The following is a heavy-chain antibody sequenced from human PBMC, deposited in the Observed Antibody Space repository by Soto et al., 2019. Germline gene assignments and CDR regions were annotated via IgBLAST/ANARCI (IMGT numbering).Heavy chain of an antibody. Sequence: SVKVSCKASGGTFSSYTISWVRQAPGQGLEWMGRIIPILGIANYAQKFQGRVTITADKSTSTAYMELSSLRSEDAAVYYCAREASAYYGSVSYYKSGKKYYIDYWGQGTLVTVSS. D-gene: IGHD3-10*01. CDR3: AREASAYYGSVSYYKSGKKYYIDY. V-gene: IGHV1-69*04. J-gene: IGHJ4*02. CDR2: IIPILGIA. CDR1: GGTFSSYT.